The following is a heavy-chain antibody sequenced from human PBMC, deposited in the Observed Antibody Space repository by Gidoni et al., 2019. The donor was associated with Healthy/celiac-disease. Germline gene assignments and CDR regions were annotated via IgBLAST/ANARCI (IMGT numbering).Heavy chain of an antibody. CDR1: GFTFSDYY. V-gene: IGHV3-11*05. CDR2: ISSSSSYT. J-gene: IGHJ4*02. Sequence: QVQLVEAGGGLVKPGGSLRLSFSASGFTFSDYYMSWIRQAPGKGLEWVSYISSSSSYTNYADSVKGRFTISRDNAKNSLYLQMNSLRAEDTAVYYCARDQAWFRVGAVFDYWGQGTLVTVSS. D-gene: IGHD1-26*01. CDR3: ARDQAWFRVGAVFDY.